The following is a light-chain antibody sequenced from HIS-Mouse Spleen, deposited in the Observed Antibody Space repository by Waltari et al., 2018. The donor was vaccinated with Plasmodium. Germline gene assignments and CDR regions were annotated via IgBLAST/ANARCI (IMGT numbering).Light chain of an antibody. J-gene: IGLJ3*02. V-gene: IGLV2-11*01. CDR1: SRDVGGYNY. CDR2: DVS. Sequence: QSALTQPRSVSGSPGQSVTISCTGTSRDVGGYNYCAWYQQHPGKAPKRMIYDVSKRPSGVPDRFSGSKSGNTASLTISGLQAEDEADYYCCSYAGSYTWVFGGGTKLTVL. CDR3: CSYAGSYTWV.